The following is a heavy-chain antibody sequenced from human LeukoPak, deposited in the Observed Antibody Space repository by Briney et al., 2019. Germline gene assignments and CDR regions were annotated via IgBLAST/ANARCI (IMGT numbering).Heavy chain of an antibody. Sequence: PSESLSLTCTVSGYSISSGYIWSFIRHPPGKGLELIGSVWHSRNTYYNASLKGRVTISVDTSKNQFSLKLTSVTAADTAVYYCARDGALGTDAFDIWGQGTIVTVSS. CDR3: ARDGALGTDAFDI. CDR1: GYSISSGYI. J-gene: IGHJ3*02. CDR2: VWHSRNT. D-gene: IGHD7-27*01. V-gene: IGHV4-38-2*02.